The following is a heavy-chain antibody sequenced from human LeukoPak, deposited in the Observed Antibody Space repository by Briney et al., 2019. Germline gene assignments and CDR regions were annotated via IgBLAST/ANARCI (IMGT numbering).Heavy chain of an antibody. CDR2: IYSGGST. D-gene: IGHD2-2*02. Sequence: GGSLRLSCAASGFTVSSNYMSWVRQAPGKGLEWVSVIYSGGSTYYADSVKGRFTISRDNSKNTLYLQMNSLRAEDTAVYYCARDIENIPHGTDVWGKGTTVTISS. CDR3: ARDIENIPHGTDV. V-gene: IGHV3-53*01. CDR1: GFTVSSNY. J-gene: IGHJ6*04.